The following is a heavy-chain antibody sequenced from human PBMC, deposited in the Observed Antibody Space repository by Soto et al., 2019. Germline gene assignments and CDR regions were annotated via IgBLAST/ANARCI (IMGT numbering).Heavy chain of an antibody. CDR3: AKDMRPDDFWDFDY. Sequence: VQLLESGGGLAQPGGSLRLSCAASGFTFSTYTMAWVRQAPGRGPEWVAGVSQDGTAHYADSVKCRFTISRDKSRDTVYLHMFTLRGEDTAVYYCAKDMRPDDFWDFDYWGQGTLVTVSS. V-gene: IGHV3-23*01. J-gene: IGHJ4*02. CDR1: GFTFSTYT. CDR2: VSQDGTA. D-gene: IGHD3-3*01.